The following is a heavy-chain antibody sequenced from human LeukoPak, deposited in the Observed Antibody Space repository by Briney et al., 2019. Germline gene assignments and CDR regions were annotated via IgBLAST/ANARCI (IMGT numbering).Heavy chain of an antibody. J-gene: IGHJ6*02. CDR1: GVTFSSYD. Sequence: GESLTLSCAASGVTFSSYDRSWIRQAPGKGLKWISTVSGSGGSTYYADYVKGRFTISRDNSKNTLFLQMNRLRAEDTAVYYCAKVVVPAAMASTLDYYYGMVVWGQGTTCTVSS. CDR2: VSGSGGST. CDR3: AKVVVPAAMASTLDYYYGMVV. V-gene: IGHV3-23*01. D-gene: IGHD2-2*01.